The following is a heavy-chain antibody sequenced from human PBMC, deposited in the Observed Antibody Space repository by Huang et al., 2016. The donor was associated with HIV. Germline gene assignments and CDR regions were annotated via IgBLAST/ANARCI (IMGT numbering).Heavy chain of an antibody. V-gene: IGHV5-51*01. CDR3: ARKFSSTWYRAFDL. CDR2: IYAGDSDT. J-gene: IGHJ3*01. CDR1: GYSFNTYW. D-gene: IGHD6-13*01. Sequence: EVQLVQSGAEVKKPGESLKISCQGSGYSFNTYWIAWVRQMPGKGPEWMGIIYAGDSDTRDSPSCQGQVTISADKSIDTAYLQWRSLKASDTAMYYCARKFSSTWYRAFDLWGQGTMVTVSS.